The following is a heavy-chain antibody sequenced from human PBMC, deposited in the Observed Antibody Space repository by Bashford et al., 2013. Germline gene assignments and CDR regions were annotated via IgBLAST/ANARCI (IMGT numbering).Heavy chain of an antibody. J-gene: IGHJ5*02. D-gene: IGHD6-19*01. V-gene: IGHV4-39*01. CDR3: ARHSGGSGRYTWFDP. Sequence: SETLSLTCSVSGGSISGSSYYWAWIRQPPGKGLEWIGSFYYAGENYYNSSLKSRVTTSVDLSKNQFSLNLSSVTAADTAVYYCARHSGGSGRYTWFDPWGQGTLVTVSS. CDR2: FYYAGEN. CDR1: GGSISGSSYY.